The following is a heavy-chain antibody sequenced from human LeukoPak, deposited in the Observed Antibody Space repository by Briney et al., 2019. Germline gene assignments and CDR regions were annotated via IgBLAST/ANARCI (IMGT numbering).Heavy chain of an antibody. V-gene: IGHV1-69*13. CDR3: ARGLITMVRGVHRPYYFDY. D-gene: IGHD3-10*01. Sequence: SVKVSCKASGGTFSSYAISWVRQAPGQGLEWMGGIIPILGTANYAQKFQGRVTITADESTSTAYMELSSLRSEDTAVYYCARGLITMVRGVHRPYYFDYWGQGTLVTVSS. J-gene: IGHJ4*02. CDR1: GGTFSSYA. CDR2: IIPILGTA.